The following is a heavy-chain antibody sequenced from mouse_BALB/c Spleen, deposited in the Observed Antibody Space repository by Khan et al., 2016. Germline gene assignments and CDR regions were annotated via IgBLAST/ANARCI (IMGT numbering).Heavy chain of an antibody. J-gene: IGHJ2*01. D-gene: IGHD1-2*01. CDR1: GFDFSRYW. CDR2: INPDSSTI. V-gene: IGHV4-1*02. Sequence: EVKLLESGGGLVQPGGSLKLSCAASGFDFSRYWMSWVRQAPGKGLEWIGVINPDSSTINYTPSLKDKFIISRDNAKNTLYLQMSKVRSEDTALYYCARLHYYGYMNYWGQGTTLTVSS. CDR3: ARLHYYGYMNY.